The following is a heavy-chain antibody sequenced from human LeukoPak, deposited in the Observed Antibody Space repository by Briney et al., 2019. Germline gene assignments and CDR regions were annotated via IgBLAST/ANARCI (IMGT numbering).Heavy chain of an antibody. CDR3: AKRPGGSGKYFDS. CDR2: ISDSGGVT. V-gene: IGHV3-23*01. J-gene: IGHJ4*01. Sequence: PGGSLRLSCAASGITFRSYAMSWVRQAAGGGLEWVSIISDSGGVTYYADSVKGRFTISRDNSKNTLYLQMNSLRVEDTAVYYCAKRPGGSGKYFDSWGHGTLVTVSS. CDR1: GITFRSYA. D-gene: IGHD1-1*01.